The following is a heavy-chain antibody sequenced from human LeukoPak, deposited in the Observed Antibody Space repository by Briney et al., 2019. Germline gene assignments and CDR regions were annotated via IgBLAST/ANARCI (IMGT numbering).Heavy chain of an antibody. V-gene: IGHV3-48*03. CDR3: AKGLDYDDY. Sequence: GGSLGLSCAGSGFTFSSYDMNWVRQAPGKGLEWVSYISNSGNTKYYANSVKGRFTISRDNAKNSLYLQMNSLRVEDTAVYYCAKGLDYDDYWGQGTLVTVSS. J-gene: IGHJ4*02. CDR2: ISNSGNTK. CDR1: GFTFSSYD. D-gene: IGHD3-16*01.